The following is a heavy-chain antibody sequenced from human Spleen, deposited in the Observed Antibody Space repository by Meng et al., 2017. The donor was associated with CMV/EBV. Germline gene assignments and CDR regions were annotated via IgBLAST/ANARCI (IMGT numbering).Heavy chain of an antibody. CDR2: IYHSGST. D-gene: IGHD2-21*02. CDR1: GGSISSSNL. V-gene: IGHV4-4*02. J-gene: IGHJ4*02. CDR3: ARIERRRILKYCGSDCSTTDY. Sequence: QVQLQESGPGLVKPSGTLSLTCAVSGGSISSSNLWTWVRQVPGKGLEWIGEIYHSGSTNYNPSLKSRVTLSVDKFKNQFSLKLGSVTAADTAVYYCARIERRRILKYCGSDCSTTDYWGQGTLVTVSS.